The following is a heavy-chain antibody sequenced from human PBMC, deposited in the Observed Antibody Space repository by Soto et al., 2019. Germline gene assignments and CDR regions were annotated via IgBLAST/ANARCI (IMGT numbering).Heavy chain of an antibody. D-gene: IGHD3-10*01. Sequence: QVQLVESGGGVVQPGRSLRLSCAASGFTFSSYGMHWVRQAPGKGLEWVAVIWYDGSNKYYADSVKGRFTISRDNSKNTLYLQMNSLRVEDTAVYYCARELDSDSGFGYWGQGTLVTVSS. CDR3: ARELDSDSGFGY. CDR1: GFTFSSYG. CDR2: IWYDGSNK. V-gene: IGHV3-33*01. J-gene: IGHJ4*02.